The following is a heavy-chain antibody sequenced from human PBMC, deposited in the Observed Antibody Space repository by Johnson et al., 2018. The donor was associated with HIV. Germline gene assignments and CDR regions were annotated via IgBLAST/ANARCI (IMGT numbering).Heavy chain of an antibody. V-gene: IGHV3-11*04. CDR3: AREGYSSSWQRSEDAFDI. Sequence: VQLVESGGGLVKPGGSLRLSCAASGFTFSDYYMSWIRQAPEKGLEWVSYISSSGSTIYYADSVKGRFTISRDNAKNSLYLQMNSLRAEDTAVYYCAREGYSSSWQRSEDAFDILGQGTMVTVSS. J-gene: IGHJ3*02. D-gene: IGHD6-13*01. CDR1: GFTFSDYY. CDR2: ISSSGSTI.